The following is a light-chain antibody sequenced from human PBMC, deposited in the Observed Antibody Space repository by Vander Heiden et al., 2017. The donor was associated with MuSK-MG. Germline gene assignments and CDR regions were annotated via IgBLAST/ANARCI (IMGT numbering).Light chain of an antibody. Sequence: EIVLTQSPATLSLSPGERATLSRRASQSVSSYLAWYQQKPGQAPRLLIYDASNRATGIPARFSGSGSGTDFTLTISSLEPEDFAVYYCQQRSSWQWTFGQGTKVEIK. CDR1: QSVSSY. CDR2: DAS. V-gene: IGKV3-11*01. J-gene: IGKJ1*01. CDR3: QQRSSWQWT.